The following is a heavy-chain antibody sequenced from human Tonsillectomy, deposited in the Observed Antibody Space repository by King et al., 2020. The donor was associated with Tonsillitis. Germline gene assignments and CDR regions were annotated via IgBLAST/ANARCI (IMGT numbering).Heavy chain of an antibody. V-gene: IGHV1-24*01. Sequence: QLVQSGAEVKKPGASVKVSCKVSGYTLTELSMHWVRQAPGKGLEWMGGFDPEDGETIYAQKFQGRVTMTEDTSTDTAYMELSSLRSEDTAVYYCATQPGAMADYYYYYGMDVWGQGTTVTVSS. CDR2: FDPEDGET. D-gene: IGHD1-26*01. J-gene: IGHJ6*02. CDR1: GYTLTELS. CDR3: ATQPGAMADYYYYYGMDV.